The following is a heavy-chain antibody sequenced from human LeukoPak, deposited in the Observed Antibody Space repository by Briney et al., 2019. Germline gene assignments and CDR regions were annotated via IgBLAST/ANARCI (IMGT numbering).Heavy chain of an antibody. V-gene: IGHV1-69*13. CDR1: GGTFSSYA. J-gene: IGHJ4*02. Sequence: SVKVSCKASGGTFSSYAISWVRQAPGQGLEWMGGIIPIFGTANYAQKFQGRVTITADESTSTAYIELSSLRSEDTAVYYCARGVGIVETTSLYYWGQGTLVTVSS. D-gene: IGHD1-26*01. CDR2: IIPIFGTA. CDR3: ARGVGIVETTSLYY.